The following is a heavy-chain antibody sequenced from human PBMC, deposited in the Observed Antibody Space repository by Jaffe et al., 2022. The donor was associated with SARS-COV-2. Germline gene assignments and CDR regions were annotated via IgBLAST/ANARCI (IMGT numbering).Heavy chain of an antibody. J-gene: IGHJ5*01. V-gene: IGHV3-23*01. CDR1: GFTFSHFV. CDR3: AKAGNDFWSEDWFDS. D-gene: IGHD3-3*01. Sequence: EVQLLESGGGLVQPGGSLRLSCGASGFTFSHFVMGWVRQAPGKGLEWVSGISWNGLSTYYAGSVRGRFTISRDNSKNTLFLQMNSLRVEDTAIYYCAKAGNDFWSEDWFDSWGQGTLVTVSS. CDR2: ISWNGLST.